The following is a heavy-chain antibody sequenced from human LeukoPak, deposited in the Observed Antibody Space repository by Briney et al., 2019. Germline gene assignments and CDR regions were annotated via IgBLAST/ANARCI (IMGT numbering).Heavy chain of an antibody. Sequence: TSSETLSLTCTVSGYSISSGYYWGWIRQPPGKGLEWIGSIYHSGSTYYNPSLKSRVTISVDTSKNQFSLKLSSVTAADTAVYYCARDLALGYCSSTSCPNYYYYYMDVWGKGTTVTVSS. D-gene: IGHD2-2*01. CDR3: ARDLALGYCSSTSCPNYYYYYMDV. J-gene: IGHJ6*03. CDR2: IYHSGST. V-gene: IGHV4-38-2*02. CDR1: GYSISSGYY.